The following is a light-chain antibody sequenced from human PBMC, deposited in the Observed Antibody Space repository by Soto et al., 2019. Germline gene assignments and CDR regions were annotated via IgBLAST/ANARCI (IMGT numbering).Light chain of an antibody. CDR3: QHYGGSPVT. Sequence: EHGLTQSPATLSLSPGERATLSCRASQSVSSSYLAWYQQKPGQAPRLLIYGASSRATGIPDRFSGSGSGTDFTLTISRLEPEDFAVYYCQHYGGSPVTFGPGTKVDIK. CDR1: QSVSSSY. J-gene: IGKJ3*01. V-gene: IGKV3-20*01. CDR2: GAS.